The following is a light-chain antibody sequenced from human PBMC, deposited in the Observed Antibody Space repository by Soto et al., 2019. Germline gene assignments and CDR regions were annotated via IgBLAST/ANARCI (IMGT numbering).Light chain of an antibody. V-gene: IGKV1-6*02. J-gene: IGKJ5*01. CDR1: QDIRND. Sequence: AIQMTQSPSSLSASVGDRVTITCRASQDIRNDVAWYQQKPGKAPKLLIYTASRLQSGVPSRFSGSGSGTDFTLTISSLQPEDFATYYCLQDYNYPYTFGQGTRLEIK. CDR3: LQDYNYPYT. CDR2: TAS.